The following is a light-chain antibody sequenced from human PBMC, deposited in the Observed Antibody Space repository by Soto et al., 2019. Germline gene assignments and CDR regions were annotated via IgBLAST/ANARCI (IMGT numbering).Light chain of an antibody. J-gene: IGLJ2*01. CDR1: SSDVGGYNY. CDR3: SSYAGSNNLV. CDR2: EVS. V-gene: IGLV2-8*01. Sequence: QSVLTQPPSASGSPGQSVTISCTGTSSDVGGYNYVSWYQQHPGKAPKLMIYEVSKRPSGVPDRFSGSKSGNTASLTVSGLQPKNEADYYYSSYAGSNNLVFGGGTKVTVL.